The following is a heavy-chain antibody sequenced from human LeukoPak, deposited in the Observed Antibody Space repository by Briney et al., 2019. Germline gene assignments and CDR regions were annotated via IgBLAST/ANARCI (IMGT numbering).Heavy chain of an antibody. V-gene: IGHV3-7*01. CDR2: IKHDASDR. CDR1: GFTFSNYW. CDR3: ARLIMVRGVLPDYFHYYMDV. J-gene: IGHJ6*03. Sequence: GGSLRLSCAASGFTFSNYWVTWVRQAPGKRLEWVANIKHDASDRHYVDSVKGRFTISRDNAKNSLYLQMNSLRAEDTAVYYCARLIMVRGVLPDYFHYYMDVWGKGTTVTISS. D-gene: IGHD3-10*01.